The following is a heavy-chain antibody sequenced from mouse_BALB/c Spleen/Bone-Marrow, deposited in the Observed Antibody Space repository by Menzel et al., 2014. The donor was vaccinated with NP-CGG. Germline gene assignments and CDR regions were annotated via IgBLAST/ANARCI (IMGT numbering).Heavy chain of an antibody. D-gene: IGHD2-12*01. CDR3: TRSRRAMDY. CDR1: GYTFSSDY. V-gene: IGHV1S81*02. CDR2: INPSNGGT. Sequence: QVQLQQSGAEQVKPGASVKLSCKASGYTFSSDYMYWVKQRPGQGLEWIGEINPSNGGTNFNEKFKSKATLTVDKSSSTAYMQLSSLTSEDSAVYYCTRSRRAMDYWGQGTSVTVSS. J-gene: IGHJ4*01.